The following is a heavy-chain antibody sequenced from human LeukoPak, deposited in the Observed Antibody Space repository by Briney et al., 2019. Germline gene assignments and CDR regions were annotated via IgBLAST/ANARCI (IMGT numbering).Heavy chain of an antibody. V-gene: IGHV3-21*01. J-gene: IGHJ4*02. Sequence: GGSLRLSYAASGFTFSSYSMNWVRQAPGKGLEWVSSISSSSSYIYYADSVKGRFTISRDNAKNSLYLQMNSLRAEDTAVYYCARASDREMATSSEFDYWGQGTLVTVSS. CDR2: ISSSSSYI. D-gene: IGHD5-24*01. CDR1: GFTFSSYS. CDR3: ARASDREMATSSEFDY.